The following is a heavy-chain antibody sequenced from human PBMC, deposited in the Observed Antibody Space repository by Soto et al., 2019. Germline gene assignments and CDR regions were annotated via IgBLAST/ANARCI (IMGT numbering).Heavy chain of an antibody. CDR2: ISAYNGDT. D-gene: IGHD4-17*01. Sequence: GASVKVSCKASGYTFTTYGLSWVRQAPGQGLEWMGWISAYNGDTNYAQKFQGRVTMATDTSTSTVYMELRSLRSDDTAVYYCARDDYGGNSGLDYWGQGTLVTVSS. CDR3: ARDDYGGNSGLDY. J-gene: IGHJ4*02. V-gene: IGHV1-18*01. CDR1: GYTFTTYG.